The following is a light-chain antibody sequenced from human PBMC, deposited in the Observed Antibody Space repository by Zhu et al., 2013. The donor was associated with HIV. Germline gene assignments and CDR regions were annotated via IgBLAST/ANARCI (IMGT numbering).Light chain of an antibody. CDR1: QGVSTN. CDR3: QQYNRYPLT. V-gene: IGKV3-15*01. J-gene: IGKJ4*01. CDR2: AAS. Sequence: EIVLTQSPGTLSLSPGERATLSCRASQGVSTNLAWYQHKPGQAPRLLVYAASTRATGIPARFSGSGSGTEFTLTISDLHREDLAVYYCQQYNRYPLTFGAGTKV.